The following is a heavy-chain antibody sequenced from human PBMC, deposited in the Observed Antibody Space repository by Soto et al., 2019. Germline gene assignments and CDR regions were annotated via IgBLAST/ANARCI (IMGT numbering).Heavy chain of an antibody. D-gene: IGHD4-4*01. CDR3: AKGMGYSNYFDF. CDR2: ISGSAGTT. Sequence: EVQLLESGGGLVQPGGSLRLSCAASGFTFTNYAMSWVRQAPGKELEWVSGISGSAGTTYYADSVRGRFTISRDNSKNTLSERMNSLRADDTAVYYCAKGMGYSNYFDFWGQGILVTVSS. CDR1: GFTFTNYA. V-gene: IGHV3-23*01. J-gene: IGHJ4*02.